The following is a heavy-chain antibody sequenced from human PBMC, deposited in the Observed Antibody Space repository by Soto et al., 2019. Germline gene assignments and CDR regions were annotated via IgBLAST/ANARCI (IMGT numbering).Heavy chain of an antibody. V-gene: IGHV1-69*13. CDR3: ARIPRYSFPTSDDLDS. D-gene: IGHD5-18*01. Sequence: ASVKVSCKASGGTFYTCTFSWVRQAPGQGLEWMGSITPIYPTTNYAERFQGRLTITADGSTHTAYMDLTSLTSEDTAVYYCARIPRYSFPTSDDLDSWGQGTLVTVSS. CDR1: GGTFYTCT. J-gene: IGHJ4*02. CDR2: ITPIYPTT.